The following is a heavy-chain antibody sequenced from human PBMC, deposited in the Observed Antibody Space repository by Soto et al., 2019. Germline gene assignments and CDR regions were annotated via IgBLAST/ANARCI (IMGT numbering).Heavy chain of an antibody. Sequence: GSVKVSCKASGYTFTSYGISWVRQAPGQGLEWMGWISAYNGNTNYAQKLQGRVTMTTDTSTSTAYMELRSLRSDDTAVYYCARDWANIVLMVYAPYYYYYGMDVWGQGTTVTVSS. J-gene: IGHJ6*02. V-gene: IGHV1-18*04. CDR2: ISAYNGNT. D-gene: IGHD2-8*01. CDR1: GYTFTSYG. CDR3: ARDWANIVLMVYAPYYYYYGMDV.